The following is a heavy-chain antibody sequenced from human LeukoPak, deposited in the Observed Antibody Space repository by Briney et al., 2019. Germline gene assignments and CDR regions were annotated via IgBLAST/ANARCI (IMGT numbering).Heavy chain of an antibody. CDR1: GGSISSGDYY. Sequence: SQTLSLTCTVSGGSISSGDYYWSWIRQPPGKSLEWIGYIYYSGSTYYNPSLKSRVTISVDTSKNQFSLKLSSVTAADTAVYYCASGVNGITGSYRFDYWGQGTLVTVSS. CDR2: IYYSGST. CDR3: ASGVNGITGSYRFDY. D-gene: IGHD1-20*01. V-gene: IGHV4-30-4*08. J-gene: IGHJ4*02.